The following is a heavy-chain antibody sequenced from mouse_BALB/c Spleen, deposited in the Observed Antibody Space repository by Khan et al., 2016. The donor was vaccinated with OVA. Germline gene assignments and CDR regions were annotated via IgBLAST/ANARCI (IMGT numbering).Heavy chain of an antibody. CDR3: ARGGAAYYRNDGGAREY. Sequence: QIQLVQSGPELKKPGETVRISCKASGYTFTTAGIQWVQKMPGKGLKWIGWINTHSGVPKYAEDFKGRFAFSLEISVNTAYLQITNLKNEDTATXFWARGGAAYYRNDGGAREYWGKGTSVTGSS. D-gene: IGHD2-14*01. J-gene: IGHJ4*01. CDR1: GYTFTTAG. CDR2: INTHSGVP. V-gene: IGHV9-4*02.